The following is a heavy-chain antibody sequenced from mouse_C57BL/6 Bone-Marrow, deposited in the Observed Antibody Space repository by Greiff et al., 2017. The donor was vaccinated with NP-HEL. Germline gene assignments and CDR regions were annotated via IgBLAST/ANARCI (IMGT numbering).Heavy chain of an antibody. CDR2: FHPYNDDT. CDR1: GYTFTTYP. CDR3: ARRSNFDYAMDY. Sequence: VKLVESGAELVKPGASVKMSCKASGYTFTTYPIEWMKQSHGKCLEWIGTFHPYNDDTKYNEKFKGKATLTVEKSSSTVYLDLSRLTSDDSAVYYCARRSNFDYAMDYWGQGTSVTVSS. J-gene: IGHJ4*01. V-gene: IGHV1-47*01. D-gene: IGHD1-1*01.